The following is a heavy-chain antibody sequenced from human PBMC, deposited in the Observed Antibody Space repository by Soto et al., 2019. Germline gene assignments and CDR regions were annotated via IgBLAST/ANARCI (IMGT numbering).Heavy chain of an antibody. CDR1: GFTFSSYS. D-gene: IGHD3-3*01. CDR2: ISSSSSYI. Sequence: EVQLVESGGGLVKPGGSLRLSCAASGFTFSSYSMNWVRQAPGKGLEWVSSISSSSSYIYYADSVKGRFTISRDNAKNSLDLQRNSLRAEDTAVYYCAIMTDFWSGYYENGMDVWGQGTTVTVSS. V-gene: IGHV3-21*01. CDR3: AIMTDFWSGYYENGMDV. J-gene: IGHJ6*02.